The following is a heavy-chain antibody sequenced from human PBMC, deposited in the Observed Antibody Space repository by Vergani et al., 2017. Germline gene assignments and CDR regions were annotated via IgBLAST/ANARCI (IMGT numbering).Heavy chain of an antibody. V-gene: IGHV4-31*03. Sequence: QVQLQESGPGLVKPSQTLSLTCTVSGGSISSGGYYWSWIRQPPGKGLEWIGEINHSGSTNYNPSLKSRVTISVDTSKNQFSLKLSSVTAADTAVYYCARGERGSSSSGSHYMDVWGKGTTVTVSS. CDR1: GGSISSGGYY. D-gene: IGHD6-6*01. CDR3: ARGERGSSSSGSHYMDV. CDR2: INHSGST. J-gene: IGHJ6*03.